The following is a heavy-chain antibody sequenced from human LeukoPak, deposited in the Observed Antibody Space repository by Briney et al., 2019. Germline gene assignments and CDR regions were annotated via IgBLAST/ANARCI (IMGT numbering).Heavy chain of an antibody. CDR3: ARALRITMIVVVSGFDY. D-gene: IGHD3-22*01. Sequence: GSVKVSCKASGYTFTSYYMHWVRQAPGQGLEWMGIINPSGGSTSYAQKFQGRVTMTRDTSTSTVYMELSSLRSEDTAVYYCARALRITMIVVVSGFDYWGQGTLVTVSS. CDR2: INPSGGST. CDR1: GYTFTSYY. J-gene: IGHJ4*02. V-gene: IGHV1-46*01.